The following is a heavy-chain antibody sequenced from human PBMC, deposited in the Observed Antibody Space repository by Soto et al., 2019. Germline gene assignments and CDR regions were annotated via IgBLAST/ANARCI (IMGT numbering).Heavy chain of an antibody. D-gene: IGHD3-10*01. CDR1: GYTFTSYA. J-gene: IGHJ4*02. V-gene: IGHV1-3*01. CDR2: INAGNGNT. CDR3: ARDTSRKPKWFGELGFDY. Sequence: QVPLVQSGAEVKKPGASVKVSCKASGYTFTSYAMHWVRQAPGQRLEWMGWINAGNGNTKYSQKFQGRVTITRDTSASTAYMELSSLRSEDTAVYYCARDTSRKPKWFGELGFDYWGQGTLVTVSS.